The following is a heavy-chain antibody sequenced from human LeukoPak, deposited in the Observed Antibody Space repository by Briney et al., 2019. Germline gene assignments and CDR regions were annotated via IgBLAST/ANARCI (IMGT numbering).Heavy chain of an antibody. CDR3: TRGRNSNYYDSSGYYPY. CDR2: IGTLGDT. V-gene: IGHV3-13*01. CDR1: GFTFSSYD. J-gene: IGHJ4*02. Sequence: PGGSVRHSCAASGFTFSSYDMHWVRQATGKGLEWVSAIGTLGDTDYPDSVKGRFTISRENAKNSLYLQMNNVRAGDTAVYYCTRGRNSNYYDSSGYYPYWGQGTLVTVSS. D-gene: IGHD3-22*01.